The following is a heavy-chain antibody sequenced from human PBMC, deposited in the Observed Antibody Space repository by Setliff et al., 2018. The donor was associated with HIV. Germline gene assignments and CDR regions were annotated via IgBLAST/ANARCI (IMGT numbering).Heavy chain of an antibody. D-gene: IGHD6-19*01. CDR2: IYYSGST. CDR3: ARGRRSSGWYVYH. V-gene: IGHV4-30-4*08. Sequence: SETLSLTCTVSGGSISSGDYYWSWIRQPPGKGLEWIGYIYYSGSTYYNPSLKSRVTLSLDTSTNQFSLKLSSVTAADTAVYYCARGRRSSGWYVYHWGQGTLVTVSS. CDR1: GGSISSGDYY. J-gene: IGHJ4*02.